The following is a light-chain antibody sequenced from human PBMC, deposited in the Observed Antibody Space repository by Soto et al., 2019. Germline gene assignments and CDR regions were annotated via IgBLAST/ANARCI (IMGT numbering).Light chain of an antibody. CDR2: DAS. CDR3: QQYNSYSGT. Sequence: DIQMTQSASSRSASVCGGVTSTCRASQSISSYVSWYQQKPGKAPKLLIYDASRLESGVPSRFSGSGSGTEFTLTISSLQPDDFATYYCQQYNSYSGTFGQGTKVDIK. CDR1: QSISSY. J-gene: IGKJ1*01. V-gene: IGKV1-5*01.